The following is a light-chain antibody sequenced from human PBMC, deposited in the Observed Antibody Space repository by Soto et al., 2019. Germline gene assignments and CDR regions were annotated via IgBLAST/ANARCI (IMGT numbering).Light chain of an antibody. CDR2: GAS. J-gene: IGKJ1*01. Sequence: SKSVSTYLAWYQQKPGQAPRLRIYGASTRATGIPARFSKSASEIELPFPICCWNALQFARYYCWQQYHISRTFGQGTKVDIK. CDR1: KSVSTY. CDR3: WQQYHISRT. V-gene: IGKV3-15*01.